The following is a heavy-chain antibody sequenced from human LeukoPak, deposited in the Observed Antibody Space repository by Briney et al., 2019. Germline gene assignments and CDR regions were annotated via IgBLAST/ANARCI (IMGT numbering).Heavy chain of an antibody. V-gene: IGHV4-59*01. D-gene: IGHD3-22*01. CDR2: IYYSGST. CDR1: GGSISSYY. CDR3: AREKAYYYDP. J-gene: IGHJ4*02. Sequence: PSETLSLTCTVSGGSISSYYWSWIRQPAGKGLEWIGFIYYSGSTNYNPSLKSRVTISVDTPKNQFSLMLSSVTAADTAVYYCAREKAYYYDPWGQGTLVTVSS.